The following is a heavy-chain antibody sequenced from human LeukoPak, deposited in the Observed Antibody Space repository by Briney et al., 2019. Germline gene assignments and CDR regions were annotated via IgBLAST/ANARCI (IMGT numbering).Heavy chain of an antibody. Sequence: GGSLRLSCAASGFTFSIYWMSWVRQAAGKGLEWVANIKQEGSEKYYVDSVKGRFTISRDNAKNSLYLQMNSLRAEDTAVYSCAVGAGSLIWGQGTLVTVSS. V-gene: IGHV3-7*01. CDR2: IKQEGSEK. CDR3: AVGAGSLI. J-gene: IGHJ4*02. CDR1: GFTFSIYW. D-gene: IGHD1-26*01.